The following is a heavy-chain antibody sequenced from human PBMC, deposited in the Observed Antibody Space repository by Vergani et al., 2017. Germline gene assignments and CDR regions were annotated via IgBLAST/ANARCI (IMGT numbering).Heavy chain of an antibody. CDR2: IIPIFVTA. J-gene: IGHJ4*02. V-gene: IGHV1-69*18. D-gene: IGHD2-2*01. CDR1: GGTFSSYA. Sequence: QVQLVQSGAEVKKPGSSVKVSCKASGGTFSSYAISWVRQAPGQGLEWMGRIIPIFVTANYAQKFQGRVTITADESTSTAYMELSSLRSEDTAVYYCGRGGLLLYYFDYWGQGTLVTVSS. CDR3: GRGGLLLYYFDY.